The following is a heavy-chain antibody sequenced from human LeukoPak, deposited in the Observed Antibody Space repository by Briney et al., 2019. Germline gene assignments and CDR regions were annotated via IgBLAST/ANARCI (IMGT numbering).Heavy chain of an antibody. CDR1: GGSISSSSYY. D-gene: IGHD6-19*01. CDR3: AGLDSSAWYFDY. Sequence: PSETLSLTCTVSGGSISSSSYYWGWIRQPPGKGLEWIGSIYYSGSTYYNPSLKSRVTISVDTSKNQFSLKLSSVTAADTAVYYCAGLDSSAWYFDYWGQGTLVTVSS. CDR2: IYYSGST. V-gene: IGHV4-39*07. J-gene: IGHJ4*02.